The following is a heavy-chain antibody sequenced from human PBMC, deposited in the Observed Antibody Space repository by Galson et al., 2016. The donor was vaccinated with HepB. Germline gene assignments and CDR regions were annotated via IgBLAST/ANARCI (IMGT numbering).Heavy chain of an antibody. J-gene: IGHJ6*02. CDR1: GFTFSRFW. Sequence: SLRLSCAASGFTFSRFWMHWVRQAPGKGLVWVSRINSDGTTTTYADSVQGRFPISRDHSKNTLYLQMNSLRTEDTAVYYCAKASSPGYYYGMDLWGQGTTVTVSS. CDR3: AKASSPGYYYGMDL. V-gene: IGHV3-74*03. D-gene: IGHD6-13*01. CDR2: INSDGTTT.